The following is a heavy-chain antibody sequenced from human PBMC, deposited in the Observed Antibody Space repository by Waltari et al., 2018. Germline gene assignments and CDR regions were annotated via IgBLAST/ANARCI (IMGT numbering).Heavy chain of an antibody. CDR1: GYTSTDYS. D-gene: IGHD1-26*01. CDR2: VDPEDGET. CDR3: GTGWEQRGPYAFDI. J-gene: IGHJ3*02. Sequence: EVQRVQSGAEVKKPGATVKISCKVSGYTSTDYSMHWVQQAPGKGLEWMGLVDPEDGETIYAEKFQGRVTITADTSTDTAYMELSSLRSEDTAVYYCGTGWEQRGPYAFDIWGQGTMVTVSS. V-gene: IGHV1-69-2*01.